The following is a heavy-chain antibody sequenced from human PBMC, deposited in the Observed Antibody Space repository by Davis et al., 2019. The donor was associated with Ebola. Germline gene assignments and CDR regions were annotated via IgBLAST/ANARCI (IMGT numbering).Heavy chain of an antibody. CDR3: ARVVQLLYGYYYYYYMDV. CDR1: GGSISSYY. D-gene: IGHD2-2*02. J-gene: IGHJ6*03. CDR2: IYTSGST. Sequence: PSETLSLTCTVSGGSISSYYWSWIRQPAGKGLEWIGRIYTSGSTNYNPSLKSRVTMSVDTSKNQFSLKLSSVTAADTAVYYCARVVQLLYGYYYYYYMDVWGKGTTVTVSS. V-gene: IGHV4-4*07.